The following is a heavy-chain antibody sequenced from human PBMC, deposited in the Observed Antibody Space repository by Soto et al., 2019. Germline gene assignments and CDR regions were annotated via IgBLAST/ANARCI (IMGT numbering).Heavy chain of an antibody. CDR1: GYTFRSDE. Sequence: EVQLVESGGGLVQPGGSLRLSCAACGYTFRSDEMNWVRQAPGKGLEWVSYIIGSGSTKYYADSVKGRFSISRDNAQNSLYLQMSSLRAEDTAVYYCAREAYGGNPFDYWGQGTLVTGSS. V-gene: IGHV3-48*03. CDR2: IIGSGSTK. CDR3: AREAYGGNPFDY. D-gene: IGHD4-17*01. J-gene: IGHJ4*02.